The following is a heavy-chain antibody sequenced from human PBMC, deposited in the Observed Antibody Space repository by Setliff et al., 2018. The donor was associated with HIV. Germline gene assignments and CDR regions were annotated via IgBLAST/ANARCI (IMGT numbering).Heavy chain of an antibody. J-gene: IGHJ6*03. Sequence: SVKVSCKASGGTFKSYGISWVRQAPGQGLEWMGGIIPTFGTTNYAMRFQGRLTISADDSTSTAYLELTSLRSDDTALYFCVRERRTPSYSTSSGRTFQYNMDVWGKGTTVTVSS. V-gene: IGHV1-69*13. CDR2: IIPTFGTT. CDR1: GGTFKSYG. CDR3: VRERRTPSYSTSSGRTFQYNMDV. D-gene: IGHD2-21*01.